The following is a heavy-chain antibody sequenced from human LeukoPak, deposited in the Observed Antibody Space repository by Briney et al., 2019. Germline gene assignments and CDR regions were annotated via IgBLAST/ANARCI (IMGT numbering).Heavy chain of an antibody. CDR3: ARVGGSYRDWFDP. CDR2: IYHSGST. D-gene: IGHD1-26*01. CDR1: GYSISSGYY. V-gene: IGHV4-38-2*02. Sequence: SETLSLTCTVSGYSISSGYYWGWTRQPPGKGLEWIGSIYHSGSTYYNPSLKCRVTISVDTSKNQFSLKLSSVTAADTAVYYCARVGGSYRDWFDPWGQGTLVTVSS. J-gene: IGHJ5*02.